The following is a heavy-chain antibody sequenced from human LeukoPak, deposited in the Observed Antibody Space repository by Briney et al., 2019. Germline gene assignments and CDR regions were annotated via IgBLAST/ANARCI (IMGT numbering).Heavy chain of an antibody. CDR2: ISNDGSNK. J-gene: IGHJ4*02. V-gene: IGHV3-30*18. CDR1: GFTFSSYG. CDR3: AKGHTTVTTLWY. D-gene: IGHD4-17*01. Sequence: GRSLRLSYAASGFTFSSYGMHWVRQAPGKGLEWLAVISNDGSNKYYADSVKGRFTISRDNSKNTLYLQMNSLRAEDTAVYYCAKGHTTVTTLWYWGQGTLVTVSS.